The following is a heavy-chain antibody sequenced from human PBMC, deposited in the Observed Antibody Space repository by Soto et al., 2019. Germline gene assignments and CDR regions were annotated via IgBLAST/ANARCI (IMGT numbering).Heavy chain of an antibody. CDR1: GGSISSSSYH. Sequence: SETLSLTCTVSGGSISSSSYHWGWFRLPPGKGLEWIGSIYYSGSTYHNPSLNSQVTISVDTSKNQFSLKLTSVTAADTAVYYCARHIGPLRYFDWSDYWGQGTLVTVSS. D-gene: IGHD3-9*01. V-gene: IGHV4-39*01. J-gene: IGHJ4*02. CDR3: ARHIGPLRYFDWSDY. CDR2: IYYSGST.